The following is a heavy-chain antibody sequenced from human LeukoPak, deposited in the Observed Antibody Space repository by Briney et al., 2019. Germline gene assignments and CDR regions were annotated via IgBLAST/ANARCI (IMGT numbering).Heavy chain of an antibody. D-gene: IGHD6-13*01. J-gene: IGHJ4*02. V-gene: IGHV3-7*01. CDR2: IKHDGSDK. Sequence: GGSLRLSCTASGFTFSSYWMTWVRQAPGKELEWVASIKHDGSDKYYVDSVKGRFTISRDNAKNSLYLQMNSLRVDDTAVYYCARDGLAASYDYWGQGTLVTVSS. CDR3: ARDGLAASYDY. CDR1: GFTFSSYW.